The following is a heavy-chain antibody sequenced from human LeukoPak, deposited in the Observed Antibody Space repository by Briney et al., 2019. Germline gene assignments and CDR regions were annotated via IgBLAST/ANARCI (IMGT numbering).Heavy chain of an antibody. J-gene: IGHJ6*02. CDR1: GFTFSSYA. CDR2: ISGSGGST. Sequence: GGSLRLSCAASGFTFSSYAMSWVRQAPGKGLEWVSAISGSGGSTYYADSVKGRFTISRDNSKNTLYLQMNSLRAEDTAVYYCAKAFYGSGSYYRWYYYGLDVWGQGTPVTVSS. D-gene: IGHD3-10*01. CDR3: AKAFYGSGSYYRWYYYGLDV. V-gene: IGHV3-23*01.